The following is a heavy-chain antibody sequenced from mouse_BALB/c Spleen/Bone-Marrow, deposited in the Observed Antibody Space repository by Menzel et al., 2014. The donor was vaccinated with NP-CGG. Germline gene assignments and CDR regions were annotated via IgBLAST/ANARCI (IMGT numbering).Heavy chain of an antibody. V-gene: IGHV1-74*01. CDR2: IHPSDSET. Sequence: QVQLQQSGAELVRPGASVKLSCKASGYSFTNYWMNWMKQRPGQGLEWIGMIHPSDSETRLNQKFKDKATLTVDKSSSTAYMQLSSPTPEDSAVYYCASDDYDGSWFAYWGQGTLVTVSA. J-gene: IGHJ3*01. D-gene: IGHD2-4*01. CDR1: GYSFTNYW. CDR3: ASDDYDGSWFAY.